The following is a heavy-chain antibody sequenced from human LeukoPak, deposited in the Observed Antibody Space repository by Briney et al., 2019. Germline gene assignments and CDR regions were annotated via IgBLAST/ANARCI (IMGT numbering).Heavy chain of an antibody. CDR3: ARESPMIGNNAFDI. D-gene: IGHD3-22*01. CDR2: IYGGGGT. J-gene: IGHJ3*02. V-gene: IGHV3-53*05. CDR1: GFTVSDTY. Sequence: GGSLRLSCAVFGFTVSDTYMTWVRQAPGKGLEWVSVIYGGGGTFYADSVKGRFTISRDNSKNTLYLQMNSLRAEDTAVYYCARESPMIGNNAFDIWGQGTMVTVSS.